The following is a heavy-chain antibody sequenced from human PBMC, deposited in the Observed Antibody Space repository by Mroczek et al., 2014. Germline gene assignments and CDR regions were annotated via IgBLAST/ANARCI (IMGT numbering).Heavy chain of an antibody. CDR1: GGSISSYY. D-gene: IGHD6-13*01. Sequence: QVQLQQWGPGLVKPSETLSLTCTVSGGSISSYYWSWIRQPAGKGLEWIGRIYTSGSTNYNPSLKSRVTMSVDTSKNQFSLKLSSVTAADTAVYYCARDSGLYSSSWYSAFDYWGQGTLVTVSS. CDR3: ARDSGLYSSSWYSAFDY. V-gene: IGHV4-4*07. J-gene: IGHJ4*02. CDR2: IYTSGST.